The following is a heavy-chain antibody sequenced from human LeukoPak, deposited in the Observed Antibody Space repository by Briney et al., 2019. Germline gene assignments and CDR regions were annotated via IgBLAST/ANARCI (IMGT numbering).Heavy chain of an antibody. CDR2: IYYSGST. D-gene: IGHD3-3*01. J-gene: IGHJ4*02. CDR1: GGSISSYY. CDR3: ARGELSWSGYYSFDY. Sequence: PSETLSLTCTVSGGSISSYYWSWIRQPPGKGLEWIGYIYYSGSTNYNPSLKSRVTISVDTSKNQFSLKLSSVTAADTAVHYCARGELSWSGYYSFDYWGQGTLVTVSS. V-gene: IGHV4-59*01.